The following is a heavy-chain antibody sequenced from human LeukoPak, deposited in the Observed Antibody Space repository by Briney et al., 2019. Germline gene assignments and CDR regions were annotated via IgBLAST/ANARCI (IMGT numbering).Heavy chain of an antibody. CDR1: GFTFGPYT. CDR3: ARGIGTGRQPFDY. J-gene: IGHJ4*02. Sequence: PGGSLRLSCAASGFTFGPYTMNWVRQAPGKGLEWVSYISSVSSTIYYADSVKGRFTISRDNAKNSLYLQMNSLRAEDTAVYYCARGIGTGRQPFDYWGQGTLVTVSS. D-gene: IGHD1-1*01. V-gene: IGHV3-48*01. CDR2: ISSVSSTI.